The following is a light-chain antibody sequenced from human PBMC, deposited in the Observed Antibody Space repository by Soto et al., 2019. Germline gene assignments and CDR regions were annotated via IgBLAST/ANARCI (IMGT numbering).Light chain of an antibody. V-gene: IGKV3-15*01. CDR1: QSVSSN. CDR2: GAS. Sequence: EIVMTQSPATLSVSPGERATLSCRASQSVSSNLAWYQQKPGQAPRLLIYGASTRATGIPARFSGSGSVTEFTLTISSLQPEDFAVYYCQQCSNWPPKFGQGTKVDIK. CDR3: QQCSNWPPK. J-gene: IGKJ1*01.